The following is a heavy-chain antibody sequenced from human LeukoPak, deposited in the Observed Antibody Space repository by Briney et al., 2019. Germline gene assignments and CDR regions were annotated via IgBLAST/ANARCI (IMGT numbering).Heavy chain of an antibody. J-gene: IGHJ6*02. CDR2: INHSGST. CDR1: GGSFSGYY. CDR3: ARADGDYVQYYYYGMDV. Sequence: SETLSLTCAVYGGSFSGYYWSWIRQPPGKGLEWIGEINHSGSTNYNPSLKSRVTISVDKSKNQFSLKLSSVTAADTAVYYCARADGDYVQYYYYGMDVWGQGTTVTVSS. V-gene: IGHV4-34*01. D-gene: IGHD4-17*01.